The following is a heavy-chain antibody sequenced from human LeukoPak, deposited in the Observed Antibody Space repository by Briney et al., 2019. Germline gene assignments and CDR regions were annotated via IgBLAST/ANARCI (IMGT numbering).Heavy chain of an antibody. CDR1: GGTFSGYY. Sequence: PSETLSLTCAVYGGTFSGYYWHWIRQPPGKGLEWIGEINHSGSTNYNPYLKSRVTISVDTSKNQFSLKLSSVTAADTAVYYCAREGVVGAYGHFDYWGQGTLVTVSS. CDR2: INHSGST. J-gene: IGHJ4*02. V-gene: IGHV4-34*01. CDR3: AREGVVGAYGHFDY. D-gene: IGHD2-15*01.